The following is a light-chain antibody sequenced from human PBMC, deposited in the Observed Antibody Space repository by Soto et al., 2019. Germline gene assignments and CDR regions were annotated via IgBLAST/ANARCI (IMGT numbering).Light chain of an antibody. CDR1: DIENKN. Sequence: SYDLTQPLSVSVGLGQTARITCGGNDIENKNVHWYQQKPGQAPVLVLFRDSNRPSGISERFSGSNSGNTATLSISGAQDGDEADYYCQVWASNTYVFGSGTKVTVL. CDR2: RDS. V-gene: IGLV3-9*01. J-gene: IGLJ1*01. CDR3: QVWASNTYV.